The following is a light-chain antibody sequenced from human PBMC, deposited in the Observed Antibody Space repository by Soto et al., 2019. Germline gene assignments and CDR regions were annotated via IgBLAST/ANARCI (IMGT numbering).Light chain of an antibody. CDR3: SSYANTRTVV. V-gene: IGLV2-14*03. Sequence: QSVLTQPASVSGSLGQSITISCTGTSSDVGSTSVSWYVSWYQQHPGKVPKLMIYDDDDRPSGVSNRFSGSKSGNTASLTISGLQAEDDADYYCSSYANTRTVVFGGGTKLTVL. J-gene: IGLJ3*02. CDR2: DDD. CDR1: SSDVGSTSVSWY.